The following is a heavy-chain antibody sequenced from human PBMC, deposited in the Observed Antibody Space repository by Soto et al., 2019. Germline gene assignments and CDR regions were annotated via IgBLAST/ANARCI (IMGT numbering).Heavy chain of an antibody. Sequence: ASVKVSCKASGYTFTGYYMHWVRQAPGQGLEWMGWINPNSGGTNYAQKFQGRVTMTRDTSISTTYMELSRLRSDDTAVYYCARSLKDYSIYRRGRYVDNWFDPWGQGTLVTVSS. V-gene: IGHV1-2*02. CDR1: GYTFTGYY. D-gene: IGHD4-4*01. J-gene: IGHJ5*02. CDR3: ARSLKDYSIYRRGRYVDNWFDP. CDR2: INPNSGGT.